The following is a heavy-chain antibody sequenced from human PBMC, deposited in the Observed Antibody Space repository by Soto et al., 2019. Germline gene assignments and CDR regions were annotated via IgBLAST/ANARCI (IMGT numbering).Heavy chain of an antibody. CDR3: ARNLYDFWSGYPAY. D-gene: IGHD3-3*01. CDR1: GFTFSSYA. V-gene: IGHV3-30-3*01. Sequence: LRLSCAASGFTFSSYAMHWVRQAPGKGLEWVAVISYDGSNKYYADSVKGRFTISRDNSENTLYLQMNSLRAEDTAVYYCARNLYDFWSGYPAYWGQGTLVTVSS. J-gene: IGHJ4*02. CDR2: ISYDGSNK.